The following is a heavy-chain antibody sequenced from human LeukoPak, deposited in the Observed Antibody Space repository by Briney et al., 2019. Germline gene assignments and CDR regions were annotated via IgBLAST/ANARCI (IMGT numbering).Heavy chain of an antibody. V-gene: IGHV3-11*04. Sequence: GRSLRLSCAGSGFTLNDYYVNWLRQAPGKGLEWIAYISSSPRSVNYADSVKGRFTLSRDYAKNSVNLDMTSLRGEDTAIYYCARVHNTIYWGQGVLVTVSS. CDR3: ARVHNTIY. D-gene: IGHD5-24*01. CDR2: ISSSPRSV. J-gene: IGHJ4*02. CDR1: GFTLNDYY.